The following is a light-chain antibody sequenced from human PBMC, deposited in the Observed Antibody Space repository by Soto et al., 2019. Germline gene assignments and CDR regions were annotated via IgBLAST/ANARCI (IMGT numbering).Light chain of an antibody. CDR2: LGS. J-gene: IGKJ1*01. CDR1: QSLLHSNGYNY. V-gene: IGKV2-28*01. CDR3: MQALQSWT. Sequence: IVMTQNPLSLRVTPGEPASISCSSSQSLLHSNGYNYLDWYLQKPGQSPQLLIYLGSNRASGVPDRFSGSGSGTDFTLKISRVEAEDVGVYYCMQALQSWTFGQGTKV.